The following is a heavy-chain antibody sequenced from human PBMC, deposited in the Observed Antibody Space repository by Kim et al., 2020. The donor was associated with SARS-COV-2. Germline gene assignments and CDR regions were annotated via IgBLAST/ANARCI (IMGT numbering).Heavy chain of an antibody. J-gene: IGHJ4*02. Sequence: GWSLRLSCAASGISFSSHWMSWVRQAPGKGLEWVANIKQDGSEKNYVDSVKGRFTISRDNAKNSLYLQMNSLRADDTAVYYCARDWPRQFDYWGQGTLVT. CDR3: ARDWPRQFDY. CDR2: IKQDGSEK. V-gene: IGHV3-7*01. CDR1: GISFSSHW.